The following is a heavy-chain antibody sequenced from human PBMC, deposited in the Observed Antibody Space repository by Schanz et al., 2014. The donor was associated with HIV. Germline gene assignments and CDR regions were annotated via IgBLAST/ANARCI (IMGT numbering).Heavy chain of an antibody. V-gene: IGHV1-8*02. J-gene: IGHJ4*02. Sequence: QVPLVQSGAEVKKPGSSAKVSCKASGGTFSIYAINWVRQATGQGLEWMGWMNPNSANTGYAQKFQGRVTVTRNTSISTAYMELSSLRSEDTAVYYCARGVRITMIRGVTGIYYFDFGGQGTLVTVSS. D-gene: IGHD3-10*01. CDR1: GGTFSIYA. CDR3: ARGVRITMIRGVTGIYYFDF. CDR2: MNPNSANT.